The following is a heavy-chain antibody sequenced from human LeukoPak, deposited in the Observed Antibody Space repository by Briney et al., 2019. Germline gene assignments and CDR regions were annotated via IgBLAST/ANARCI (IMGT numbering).Heavy chain of an antibody. CDR1: GGSISNYY. V-gene: IGHV4-4*07. J-gene: IGHJ4*02. CDR3: ARDFYGDDGHHPFDY. CDR2: IYASGST. D-gene: IGHD2/OR15-2a*01. Sequence: SEPLSLTCSVSGGSISNYYWNWLRQPAGKGLEWIGRIYASGSTNYNPSLKSRVTISMDKSKNHFSLNLKSVTAADTAFYYCARDFYGDDGHHPFDYWGQGIQVTVSS.